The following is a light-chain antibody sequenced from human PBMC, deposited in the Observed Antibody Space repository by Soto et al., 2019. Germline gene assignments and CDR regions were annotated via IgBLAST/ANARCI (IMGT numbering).Light chain of an antibody. CDR2: GAS. V-gene: IGKV3-15*01. J-gene: IGKJ1*01. CDR3: QQYNNWPKT. CDR1: QSVSNN. Sequence: EIVLTHSPATLSVSPWERARLXCRASQSVSNNLTWYQQKPGQPPRLLIYGASTRATGIPARFSGSGSGTEFTLTISSLQSEDFAVYYCQQYNNWPKTFGQGTKVDIK.